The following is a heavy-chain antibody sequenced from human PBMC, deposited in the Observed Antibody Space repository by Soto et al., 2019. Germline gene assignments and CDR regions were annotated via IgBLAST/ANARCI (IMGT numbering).Heavy chain of an antibody. V-gene: IGHV1-18*01. CDR2: INTYNGMT. J-gene: IGHJ4*02. D-gene: IGHD5-12*01. CDR1: GYTFINYH. Sequence: QVQLVQSGGEVKKPGASVTVSCKASGYTFINYHITWVRQAPGQGLEWMAWINTYNGMTDYAQKFQRRVNLTKDTSTIKAYMELRNLGSDDTAVYFCAKSPRGEMATDWGQGTLVTVSS. CDR3: AKSPRGEMATD.